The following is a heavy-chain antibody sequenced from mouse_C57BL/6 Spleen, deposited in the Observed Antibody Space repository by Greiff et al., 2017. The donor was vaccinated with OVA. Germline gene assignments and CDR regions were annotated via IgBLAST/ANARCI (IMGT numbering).Heavy chain of an antibody. CDR2: ISNGGGST. D-gene: IGHD2-3*01. J-gene: IGHJ3*01. CDR3: ARSSDGYWFAY. V-gene: IGHV5-12*01. CDR1: GFTFSDYY. Sequence: EVQGVESGGGLVQPGGSLKLSCAASGFTFSDYYMYWVRQTPEKRLEWVAYISNGGGSTYYPDTVKGRFTISRDNAKNTLYLQMSRLKSEDTAMYYCARSSDGYWFAYWGQGTLVTVSA.